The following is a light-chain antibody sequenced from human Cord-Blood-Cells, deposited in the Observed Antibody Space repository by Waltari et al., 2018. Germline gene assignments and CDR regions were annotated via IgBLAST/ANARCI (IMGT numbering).Light chain of an antibody. V-gene: IGLV1-40*01. CDR2: GHS. Sequence: QSVLTQPPSVSGAPGQRVTISCTGSSSNIGAGYDVHWYQQLPGTAPKLLIYGHSNRPSGVPERFSGSKAGTSASLAITGLQAEDEADYYCQSYDSSLSGYVFGTGTKVTVL. CDR1: SSNIGAGYD. CDR3: QSYDSSLSGYV. J-gene: IGLJ1*01.